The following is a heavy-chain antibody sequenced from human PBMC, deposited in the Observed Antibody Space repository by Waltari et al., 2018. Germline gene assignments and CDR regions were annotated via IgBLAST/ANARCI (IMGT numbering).Heavy chain of an antibody. CDR3: TRGGNYDFWSHRPFVDP. CDR1: GASLRGYY. J-gene: IGHJ5*02. CDR2: ISHTGST. Sequence: QVQLQQWGAGLLKPSETLSLPCAVYGASLRGYYWGWVRQPPGKGLKRIGQISHTGSTNYNPSLKSRVIISVHTSQNQFSLQLSSVTAADTALYFCTRGGNYDFWSHRPFVDPWGQGTLVTVSS. D-gene: IGHD3-3*01. V-gene: IGHV4-34*01.